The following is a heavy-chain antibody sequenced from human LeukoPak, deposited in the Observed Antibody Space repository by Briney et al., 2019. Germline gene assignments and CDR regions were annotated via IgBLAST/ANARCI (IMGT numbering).Heavy chain of an antibody. V-gene: IGHV3-7*01. CDR3: ASWSSV. CDR1: GFTFSDYW. D-gene: IGHD2-8*02. Sequence: GGSLRLSCAASGFTFSDYWMSWVRQAPGKGLEWVANIKQDGSEKYYVDSVRGRFTISRDNAKNSLYLQMNSLRGEDTGIYYCASWSSVWGKGTTVTVSS. J-gene: IGHJ6*04. CDR2: IKQDGSEK.